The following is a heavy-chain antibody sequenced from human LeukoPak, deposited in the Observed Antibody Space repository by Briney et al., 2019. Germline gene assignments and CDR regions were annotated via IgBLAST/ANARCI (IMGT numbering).Heavy chain of an antibody. CDR2: IKEDGSAK. J-gene: IGHJ4*02. CDR3: ARDWDLVEADGDY. V-gene: IGHV3-7*03. D-gene: IGHD6-13*01. Sequence: GGSLRLSCAASGFSFSSSWMSWVRQARENGLELVANIKEDGSAKYYVDSVKGRFTISRDNAKNSLYLQMNSLRPEDTAVYYCARDWDLVEADGDYWGQGTLVTVSS. CDR1: GFSFSSSW.